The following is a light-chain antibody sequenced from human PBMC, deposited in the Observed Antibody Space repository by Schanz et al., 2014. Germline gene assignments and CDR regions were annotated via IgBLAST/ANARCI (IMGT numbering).Light chain of an antibody. CDR1: QSITNY. CDR2: AAS. V-gene: IGKV1-39*01. Sequence: DIQMTQSPSSLSASVGDRVTITCRASQSITNYVNWYQQKPGKVPEVLIYAASSLQSGVPSRFSGSGSGTDFTLTISILQPEDFATYYCQQTYSTPFTFGPGTKVDIK. J-gene: IGKJ3*01. CDR3: QQTYSTPFT.